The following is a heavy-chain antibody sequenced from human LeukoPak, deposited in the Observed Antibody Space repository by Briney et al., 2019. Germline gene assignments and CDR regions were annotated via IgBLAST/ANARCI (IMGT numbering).Heavy chain of an antibody. CDR3: ARVNCSGGSCYLDY. CDR2: IYYSGST. D-gene: IGHD2-15*01. J-gene: IGHJ4*02. Sequence: SETLSLTCTVSGGSISSYHWSWIRQPPGKGLEWIGYIYYSGSTNYNPSLKSRVTISVDTSKNQFSLKLSSVTAADTAVYYCARVNCSGGSCYLDYWGQGTLVTVSS. CDR1: GGSISSYH. V-gene: IGHV4-59*01.